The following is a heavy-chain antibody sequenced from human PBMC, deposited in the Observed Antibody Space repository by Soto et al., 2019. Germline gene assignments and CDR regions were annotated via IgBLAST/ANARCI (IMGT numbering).Heavy chain of an antibody. CDR1: GFPFSTYW. V-gene: IGHV3-74*01. Sequence: EVQLVESGGGLVQPGGSLRLSCATSGFPFSTYWMHWVRQVPGKGLVWVSRINGDGSSTSYADSVKGRFTISRDNAKNTLYLQMNNLSGDDTAMYYCATGWGVDPTPLFDSWGQGTLVAVSS. CDR3: ATGWGVDPTPLFDS. CDR2: INGDGSST. D-gene: IGHD2-8*01. J-gene: IGHJ4*02.